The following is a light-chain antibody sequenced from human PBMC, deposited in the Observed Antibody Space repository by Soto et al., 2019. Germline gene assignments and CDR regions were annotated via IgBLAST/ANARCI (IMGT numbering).Light chain of an antibody. J-gene: IGKJ2*01. V-gene: IGKV3-15*01. CDR2: GAS. CDR1: QSVSTS. Sequence: EVVLTQSPGTLSLSPGERATLSCRAIQSVSTSFLAWYQQKPGQAPRLLIYGASTRAAGVPVRFSGSGSGSEFTLTIDTLQSEDYAVYYCQQYNNWPPYTFGQGTKVDIK. CDR3: QQYNNWPPYT.